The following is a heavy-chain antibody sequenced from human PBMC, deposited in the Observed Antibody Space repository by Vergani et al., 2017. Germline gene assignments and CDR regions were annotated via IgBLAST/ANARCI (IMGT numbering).Heavy chain of an antibody. V-gene: IGHV1-18*01. CDR3: AMGEAYSSGWYGRAYYMDV. CDR1: GYTFSSYG. CDR2: ISPYNGHT. D-gene: IGHD6-19*01. Sequence: QVQLVQSGAEVKKPGASVKVSCKASGYTFSSYGISWVRQAPGQGLEWMGWISPYNGHTEYAQRLQGRVTMTTDTSTSTAYMELRSLRSDDTAVYYCAMGEAYSSGWYGRAYYMDVWGKGTTVTVSS. J-gene: IGHJ6*03.